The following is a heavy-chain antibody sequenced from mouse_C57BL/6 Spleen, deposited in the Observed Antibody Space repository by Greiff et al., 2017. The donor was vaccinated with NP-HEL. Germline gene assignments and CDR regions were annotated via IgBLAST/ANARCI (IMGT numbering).Heavy chain of an antibody. V-gene: IGHV1-80*01. CDR1: GYAFSSYW. Sequence: QVQLKQSGAELVKPGASVKISCKASGYAFSSYWMNWVKQRPGKGLEWIGQIYPGDGDTNYNGKFKGKATLTADKSSSTAYMQLSSLTSEDSAVYFCARKGDYGSSYWYFDVWGTGTTVTVSS. CDR3: ARKGDYGSSYWYFDV. J-gene: IGHJ1*03. D-gene: IGHD1-1*01. CDR2: IYPGDGDT.